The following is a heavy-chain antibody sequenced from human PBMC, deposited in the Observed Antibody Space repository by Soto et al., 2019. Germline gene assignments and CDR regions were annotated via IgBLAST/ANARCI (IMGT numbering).Heavy chain of an antibody. CDR3: ASHSQAPSAFDI. V-gene: IGHV1-69*04. Sequence: SVKVSCKASGYTFTTYDISWVRQAPGQGLEWMGRIIPILGIANYAQKFQGRVTITADKSTSTAYMELSSLRSEDTAVYYCASHSQAPSAFDIWGQGTMVTVSS. CDR2: IIPILGIA. CDR1: GYTFTTYD. J-gene: IGHJ3*02.